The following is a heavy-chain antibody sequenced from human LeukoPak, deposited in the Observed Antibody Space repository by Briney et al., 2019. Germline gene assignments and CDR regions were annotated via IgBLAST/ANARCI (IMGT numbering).Heavy chain of an antibody. J-gene: IGHJ4*02. D-gene: IGHD3-16*02. Sequence: PSETLSLTCAVYGGSFSGYYWSWIRQPPGKGLEWIGEINHSGSTNYNPSLKSRVTTSVDTSKNQFSLKLSSVTAADTAVYYCARGISYMITFGGVIAPYYFDYWGQGTLVTVSS. CDR2: INHSGST. CDR1: GGSFSGYY. V-gene: IGHV4-34*01. CDR3: ARGISYMITFGGVIAPYYFDY.